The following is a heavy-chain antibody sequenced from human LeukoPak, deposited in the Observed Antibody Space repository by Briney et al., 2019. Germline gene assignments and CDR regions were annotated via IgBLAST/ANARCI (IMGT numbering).Heavy chain of an antibody. CDR1: GFTFSSYS. CDR3: ARTTEGGYTYGYFYYYYMDV. CDR2: ISSSSSYI. J-gene: IGHJ6*03. V-gene: IGHV3-21*04. D-gene: IGHD5-18*01. Sequence: GGSLRLSCAASGFTFSSYSMNWVRQAPGKGLEWVSSISSSSSYIYYADSVKGRFTISRDNAKNSLYLQMNSLRAEDTAVYYCARTTEGGYTYGYFYYYYMDVWGKGTTVTISS.